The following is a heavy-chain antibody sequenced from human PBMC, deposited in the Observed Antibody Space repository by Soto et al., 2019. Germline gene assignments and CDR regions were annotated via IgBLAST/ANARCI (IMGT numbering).Heavy chain of an antibody. J-gene: IGHJ6*02. Sequence: SVKVSCKASGGTFSSYAISWVRQAPGQGLEWMGGIIPIFGTANYAQKFQGRVTITADESTSTAYMELSSLRSEDTAVYYCAREGYCSSGSCALYSHDYFCMVVWGQGTTVTVSS. CDR2: IIPIFGTA. CDR1: GGTFSSYA. CDR3: AREGYCSSGSCALYSHDYFCMVV. V-gene: IGHV1-69*13. D-gene: IGHD2-15*01.